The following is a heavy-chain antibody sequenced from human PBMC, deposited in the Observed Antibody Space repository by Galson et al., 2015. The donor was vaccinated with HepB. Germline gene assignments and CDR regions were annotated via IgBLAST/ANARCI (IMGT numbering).Heavy chain of an antibody. CDR2: MTVTSGRT. CDR1: GFTFSRFV. D-gene: IGHD3-22*01. J-gene: IGHJ4*02. V-gene: IGHV3-23*01. CDR3: ARSLGLVNFDY. Sequence: SPRLSCAASGFTFSRFVLGWVRQAPGKGLQWVSTMTVTSGRTYYAASVEGRFIISRDNSQNTVYLQMNSLRAEDTAIYYCARSLGLVNFDYWGQGTLVTVSS.